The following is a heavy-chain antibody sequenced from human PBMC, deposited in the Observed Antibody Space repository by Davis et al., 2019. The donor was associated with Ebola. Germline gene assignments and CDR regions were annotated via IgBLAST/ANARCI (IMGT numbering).Heavy chain of an antibody. V-gene: IGHV3-30*18. CDR2: ASHDGSKK. CDR1: GFTFNNYC. Sequence: GESLKISCAASGFTFNNYCMNWVRQAPGKGLEGVALASHDGSKKDYADPVKGRFTIFRDNSQNTVYLQMNSLRIEDTAVYYCAKDLGSTIAFYGMDGWGKGTTVTVSS. J-gene: IGHJ6*04. D-gene: IGHD1-26*01. CDR3: AKDLGSTIAFYGMDG.